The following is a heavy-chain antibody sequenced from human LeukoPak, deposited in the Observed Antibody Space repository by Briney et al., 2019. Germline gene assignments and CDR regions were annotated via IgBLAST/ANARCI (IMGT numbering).Heavy chain of an antibody. CDR2: IKQDGSEK. J-gene: IGHJ4*02. V-gene: IGHV3-7*04. CDR1: GFTFSDYY. CDR3: ARGLRYFDWLSYTALDY. Sequence: PGGSLRLSCAASGFTFSDYYMSWIRQAPGKGLEWVANIKQDGSEKYYVDSVKGRFTISRDNAKNSLYLQMNSLRAEDTAVYYCARGLRYFDWLSYTALDYWGQGTLVTVSS. D-gene: IGHD3-9*01.